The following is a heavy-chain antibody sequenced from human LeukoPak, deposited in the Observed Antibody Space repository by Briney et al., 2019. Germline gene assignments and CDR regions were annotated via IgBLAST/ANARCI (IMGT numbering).Heavy chain of an antibody. J-gene: IGHJ3*02. Sequence: GSLRLSCAASGFPFSTYWMSWVRQAPGKGLEWVANINQDGTEKYYVDSVKGRFTISRDYAKNSLYLQMNSLRAEDTAVYYCAVSYYYGSGSYYPTNAFDIWGQGTMVTVSS. CDR3: AVSYYYGSGSYYPTNAFDI. D-gene: IGHD3-10*01. V-gene: IGHV3-7*01. CDR2: INQDGTEK. CDR1: GFPFSTYW.